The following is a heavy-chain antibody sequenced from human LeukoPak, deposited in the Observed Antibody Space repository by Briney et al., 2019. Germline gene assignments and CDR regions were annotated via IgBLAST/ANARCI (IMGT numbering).Heavy chain of an antibody. CDR3: ARDGSIAARRGGAFDI. CDR2: IKQDGSEK. V-gene: IGHV3-7*01. CDR1: GFTFSSYW. J-gene: IGHJ3*02. Sequence: GSLRLSCAASGFTFSSYWMSWVRQAPGKGLEWVANIKQDGSEKYYVDSVKGRFTISRDNAKNSLYLQMNSLRAEDTAVYYCARDGSIAARRGGAFDIWGQGTMVTVSS. D-gene: IGHD6-6*01.